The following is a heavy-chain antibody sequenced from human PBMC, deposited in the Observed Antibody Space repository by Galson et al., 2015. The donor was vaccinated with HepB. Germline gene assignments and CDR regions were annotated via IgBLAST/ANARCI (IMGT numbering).Heavy chain of an antibody. Sequence: SLRLSCAASGSTFSSSWMTWVRLTPGRGLGWVANIKPDGSVKNHVASVRDRFTISRDNAENSLYLQVNSLRAEDTGVYYCARDMAYGALDYWGQGTLVTVSS. CDR1: GSTFSSSW. CDR3: ARDMAYGALDY. J-gene: IGHJ4*02. D-gene: IGHD4/OR15-4a*01. CDR2: IKPDGSVK. V-gene: IGHV3-7*01.